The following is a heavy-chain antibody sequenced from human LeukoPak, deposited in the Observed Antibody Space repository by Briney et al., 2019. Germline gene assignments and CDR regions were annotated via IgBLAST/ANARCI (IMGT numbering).Heavy chain of an antibody. D-gene: IGHD3-22*01. CDR1: GFTFSSYA. CDR2: ISGSGGST. Sequence: GGSLRLSCAASGFTFSSYAMSWVRQAPGRGLEWVSAISGSGGSTYYADSVKGRFTISRDNSKNTLHLQMNSLRAEDTAVYYCAKVSRTMIVVVIPTTYYFDYWGQGTLVTVSS. V-gene: IGHV3-23*01. J-gene: IGHJ4*02. CDR3: AKVSRTMIVVVIPTTYYFDY.